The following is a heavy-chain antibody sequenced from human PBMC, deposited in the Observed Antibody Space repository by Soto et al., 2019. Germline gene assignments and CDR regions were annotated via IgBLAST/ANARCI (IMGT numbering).Heavy chain of an antibody. CDR2: ISGDAATT. D-gene: IGHD6-19*01. Sequence: PGGSLRLSCAASGFTFSTYAMSWVRQAPGKGLEWVSVISGDAATTIFADTVKGRFTISRDNSKNTLYLQMDSLRVEDTAVYYCAKHRIAVAAREFDYWGQGTLVTVSS. CDR3: AKHRIAVAAREFDY. V-gene: IGHV3-23*01. CDR1: GFTFSTYA. J-gene: IGHJ4*02.